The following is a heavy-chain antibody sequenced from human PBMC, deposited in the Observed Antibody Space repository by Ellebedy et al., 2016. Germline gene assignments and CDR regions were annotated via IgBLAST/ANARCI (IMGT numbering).Heavy chain of an antibody. D-gene: IGHD5-24*01. CDR2: IYWDDDK. Sequence: SGPTLVXPTQPLSLTSTFSGFSLSNSGVGVGWIRQPPGKALAWLALIYWDDDKRYNPSLKSSLTITKDTSKNQAVLTLTNMDPVDTATYYCANTKDGYKRAFDIWGQGTMVTVSS. CDR1: GFSLSNSGVG. CDR3: ANTKDGYKRAFDI. J-gene: IGHJ3*02. V-gene: IGHV2-5*02.